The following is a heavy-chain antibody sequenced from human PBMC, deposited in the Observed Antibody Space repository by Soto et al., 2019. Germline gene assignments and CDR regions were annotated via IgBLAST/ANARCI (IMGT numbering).Heavy chain of an antibody. CDR1: GFIFTSYS. V-gene: IGHV3-21*01. CDR2: ISSSSSYI. CDR3: ARYSGSSSGYYGMDV. D-gene: IGHD1-26*01. J-gene: IGHJ6*02. Sequence: EVQLVDSGGGLVKPGGSLRLSCAASGFIFTSYSMNWVRQAPGKGLEWVSSISSSSSYIYYADSVKGRFTISRDNAKNSLYLQVSSLRAEDTAVYYCARYSGSSSGYYGMDVWGQGTTVTVSS.